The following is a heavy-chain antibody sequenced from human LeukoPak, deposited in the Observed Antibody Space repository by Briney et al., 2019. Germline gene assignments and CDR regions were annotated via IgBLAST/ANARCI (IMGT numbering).Heavy chain of an antibody. J-gene: IGHJ4*02. CDR1: GGSFSGYY. CDR3: GCRSPFDY. CDR2: INHSGST. Sequence: PSETLSLTCAVYGGSFSGYYWSWIRQPPGKGLEWIGEINHSGSTNYNPSLKSRVTISVDTSKNQFSLKLSSVTAADTAVYYCGCRSPFDYWGQGTLVTVSS. V-gene: IGHV4-34*01.